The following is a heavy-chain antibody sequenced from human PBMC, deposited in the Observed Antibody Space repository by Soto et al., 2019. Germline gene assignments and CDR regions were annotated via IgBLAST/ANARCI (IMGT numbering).Heavy chain of an antibody. J-gene: IGHJ4*02. CDR1: GYSFTGYY. CDR2: INPNSGGT. D-gene: IGHD6-13*01. Sequence: ASVKVSCKASGYSFTGYYMDWVRQAPGQGLEWMGWINPNSGGTNYAQKFQGRVTMTRDTSISTAYMELSRLRSDDTAVYYCARVQHSSRKVLQYWGQGTLVTVSS. CDR3: ARVQHSSRKVLQY. V-gene: IGHV1-2*02.